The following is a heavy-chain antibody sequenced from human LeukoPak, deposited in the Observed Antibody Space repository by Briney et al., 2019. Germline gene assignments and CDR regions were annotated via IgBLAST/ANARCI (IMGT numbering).Heavy chain of an antibody. CDR3: ARDRKTRDYDFWSGQDDAFDI. V-gene: IGHV1-69*13. Sequence: ASVKVSRKASGGTFSSYAISWVRQAPGQGPEWMGGIIPIFGTANYAQKFQGRVTITADESTSTAYMELSSLRSEDTAVYYCARDRKTRDYDFWSGQDDAFDIWGQGTMVTVSS. D-gene: IGHD3-3*01. CDR2: IIPIFGTA. CDR1: GGTFSSYA. J-gene: IGHJ3*02.